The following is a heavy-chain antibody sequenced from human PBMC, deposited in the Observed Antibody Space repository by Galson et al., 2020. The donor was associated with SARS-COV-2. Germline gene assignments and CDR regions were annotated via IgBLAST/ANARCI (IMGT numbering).Heavy chain of an antibody. J-gene: IGHJ6*03. Sequence: SETLSLTCTVSGGSIRSYYWSWIRQPPGKGLEWIGYIYYSGSTNYNPSLKSRVTISVDTSKNQFSLKLSSVTAADTAVYYCARQWANSYYYYYYMDVWGKGTTVTVSS. V-gene: IGHV4-59*08. CDR1: GGSIRSYY. CDR3: ARQWANSYYYYYYMDV. CDR2: IYYSGST.